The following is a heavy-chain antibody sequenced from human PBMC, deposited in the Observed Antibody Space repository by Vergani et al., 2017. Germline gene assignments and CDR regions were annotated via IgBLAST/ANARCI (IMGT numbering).Heavy chain of an antibody. D-gene: IGHD3-10*01. Sequence: EVQLVESGGGLVQPGGSLRLSCAASGFTFSSYSMNWVRQAPGKGLELVSYISSSSSTIYYADSVKGRFTISRDNAKNSLYLQMNSLRAEDTAVYYCARSDSLLWFGKSPPHFDYWGQGTLVTVSS. J-gene: IGHJ4*02. CDR3: ARSDSLLWFGKSPPHFDY. V-gene: IGHV3-48*01. CDR2: ISSSSSTI. CDR1: GFTFSSYS.